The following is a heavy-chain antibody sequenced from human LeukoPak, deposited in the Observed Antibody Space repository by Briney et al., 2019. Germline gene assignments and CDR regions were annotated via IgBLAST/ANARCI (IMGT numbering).Heavy chain of an antibody. CDR1: GVSISTSIYY. CDR2: IYYTGST. V-gene: IGHV4-39*01. CDR3: ARQTTGGYSRSSGRFDY. D-gene: IGHD3-22*01. Sequence: SGTLSLTCTVSGVSISTSIYYWGWIRQPPGKGLEWIGSIYYTGSTYYNPSLKKRVTISVDTSKNQLSLKLRSVTAADTAVYYCARQTTGGYSRSSGRFDYWGQGTLVTVSS. J-gene: IGHJ4*02.